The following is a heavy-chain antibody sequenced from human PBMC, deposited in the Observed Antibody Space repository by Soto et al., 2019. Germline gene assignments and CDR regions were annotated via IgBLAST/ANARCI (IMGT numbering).Heavy chain of an antibody. Sequence: ASVKVSCKASGCTLTSYYMHWVRQAPGQGLEWMGIINPSGGSTSYAQKFQGRVTMTRDTSTSTVYMELSSLRSEDTAVYYCARALNLWFGEFLLVDYWGQGTLVTSPQ. J-gene: IGHJ4*02. V-gene: IGHV1-46*01. CDR2: INPSGGST. CDR1: GCTLTSYY. D-gene: IGHD3-10*01. CDR3: ARALNLWFGEFLLVDY.